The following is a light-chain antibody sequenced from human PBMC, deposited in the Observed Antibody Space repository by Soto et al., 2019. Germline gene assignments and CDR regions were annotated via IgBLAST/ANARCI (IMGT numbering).Light chain of an antibody. V-gene: IGKV3-20*01. Sequence: EIVLTQSPGTLSLSPGERATLSCRASQSVSSSYLAWYQQKPGQAPRLLIYGASSRATGIPDRFSGSGSGTDFTLTISRLEPEDFPVYYCQQYGSSPYTFGQGTKLAIK. J-gene: IGKJ2*01. CDR3: QQYGSSPYT. CDR1: QSVSSSY. CDR2: GAS.